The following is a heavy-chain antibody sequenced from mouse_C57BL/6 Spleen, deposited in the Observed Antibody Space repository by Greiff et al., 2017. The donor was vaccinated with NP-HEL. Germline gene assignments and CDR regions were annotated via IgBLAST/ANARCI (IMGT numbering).Heavy chain of an antibody. CDR2: IYPGDGDT. Sequence: QVQLQQSGPALVKPGASVKISCKASGYAFSSSWMNWVKQRPGKGLEWIGRIYPGDGDTNYNGKFKGKATLTADKSSSTAYMQLSSLTSEDSAVYFCARGGDFDYWGQGTTLTVSS. V-gene: IGHV1-82*01. D-gene: IGHD1-1*02. CDR1: GYAFSSSW. J-gene: IGHJ2*01. CDR3: ARGGDFDY.